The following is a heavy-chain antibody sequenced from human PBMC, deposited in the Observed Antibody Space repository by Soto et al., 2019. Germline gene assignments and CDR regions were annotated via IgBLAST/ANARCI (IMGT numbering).Heavy chain of an antibody. J-gene: IGHJ4*02. CDR1: DGSMSSSTSY. Sequence: QLQESGPGLLKPSETLSLTCTVSDGSMSSSTSYWGWIRQPPGKGLEWIGSIYYSESTFYNPSLKSRVTISVDKSKRQLSLSLRSVTAADTAVYYCARYTGDTMADHWGQGTLVTVSS. D-gene: IGHD3-10*01. CDR2: IYYSEST. CDR3: ARYTGDTMADH. V-gene: IGHV4-39*01.